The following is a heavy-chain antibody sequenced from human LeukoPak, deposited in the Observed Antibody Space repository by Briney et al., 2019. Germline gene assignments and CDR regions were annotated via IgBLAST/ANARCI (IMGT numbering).Heavy chain of an antibody. CDR3: AVAAAGTRGWDY. V-gene: IGHV3-21*01. Sequence: PGGSLRLSCAASGFTFSSYSMNWVRQAPGKGLEWVSSISSSSSYIYYADSVKGRFTISRDNAKNSLYLQMNSLRAEDTAVYYCAVAAAGTRGWDYWGQGTLVTVSS. J-gene: IGHJ4*02. D-gene: IGHD6-13*01. CDR1: GFTFSSYS. CDR2: ISSSSSYI.